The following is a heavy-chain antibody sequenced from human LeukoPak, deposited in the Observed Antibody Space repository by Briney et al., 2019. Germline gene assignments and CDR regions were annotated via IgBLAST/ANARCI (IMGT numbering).Heavy chain of an antibody. CDR3: ARRGSSRRDNWFDP. CDR2: IIPILGIA. V-gene: IGHV1-69*04. J-gene: IGHJ5*02. CDR1: GGTFSSYA. D-gene: IGHD6-13*01. Sequence: SVTVSCKASGGTFSSYAISWVRQAPGQGLEWMGRIIPILGIANYAQKFQGRVTITADKSTSTAYMELSSLRSEDTAVYYCARRGSSRRDNWFDPWGQGTLVTVSS.